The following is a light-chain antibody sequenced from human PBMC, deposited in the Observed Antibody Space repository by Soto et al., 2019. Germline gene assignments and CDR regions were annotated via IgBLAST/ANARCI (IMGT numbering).Light chain of an antibody. V-gene: IGKV1-9*01. CDR1: QGIRSL. CDR3: QQLHSYPIT. Sequence: DIQLTQSPSFLSASVGDRVTITCRASQGIRSLLAWYQQKPGKAPKVLIYGASSLQSGVASRFSGSGSATEFTLTISSLQPEDFATYYCQQLHSYPITFGQGTRLEIK. J-gene: IGKJ5*01. CDR2: GAS.